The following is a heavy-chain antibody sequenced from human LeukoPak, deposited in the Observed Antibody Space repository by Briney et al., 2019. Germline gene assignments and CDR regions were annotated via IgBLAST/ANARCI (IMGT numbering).Heavy chain of an antibody. J-gene: IGHJ4*02. Sequence: GRSLRLSCAASGFTFSSYGMHWVRQAPGKGLEWVAFIRYDGSNKYYADSVKGRFTISRDNSKNTLYLQMNSLRAEDTAVYYCASTIRFLEWLSYFDYWGQRTLVTVSS. CDR2: IRYDGSNK. CDR1: GFTFSSYG. V-gene: IGHV3-30*02. D-gene: IGHD3-3*01. CDR3: ASTIRFLEWLSYFDY.